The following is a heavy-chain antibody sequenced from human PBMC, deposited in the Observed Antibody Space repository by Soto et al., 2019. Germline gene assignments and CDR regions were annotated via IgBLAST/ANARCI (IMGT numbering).Heavy chain of an antibody. D-gene: IGHD6-13*01. CDR1: GFTFSSYG. J-gene: IGHJ4*02. Sequence: QVQLVESGGGVVQPGRSLRLSCAASGFTFSSYGIHWVRQAPGKGLEWVALISYDGSDKYYADSVKGRFIISRDNSKNTLYLQMNSLRVEDTAVYYCGAGQYFSDYWGQGTLVTVSS. CDR2: ISYDGSDK. CDR3: GAGQYFSDY. V-gene: IGHV3-30*03.